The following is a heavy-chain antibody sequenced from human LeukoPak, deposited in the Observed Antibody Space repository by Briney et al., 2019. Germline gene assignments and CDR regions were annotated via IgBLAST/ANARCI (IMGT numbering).Heavy chain of an antibody. D-gene: IGHD3-3*01. J-gene: IGHJ3*02. Sequence: PGGSLRLSCVVSGFTFSSHWMSWVRQAPGKGLEWVANIKEDGSEKYYVDSVKGRFTISRDNAKKSLYLQMDSLRAEDTAVYYCAKDHLITIFGVVIFRVAFDIWGQGTMVTVSS. CDR1: GFTFSSHW. CDR2: IKEDGSEK. V-gene: IGHV3-7*01. CDR3: AKDHLITIFGVVIFRVAFDI.